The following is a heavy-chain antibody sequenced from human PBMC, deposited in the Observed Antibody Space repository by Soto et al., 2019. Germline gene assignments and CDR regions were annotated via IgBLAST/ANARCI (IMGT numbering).Heavy chain of an antibody. CDR1: GFTFDDYA. CDR3: AKTPGHDYGDYFDY. V-gene: IGHV3-9*01. Sequence: GGSLRLSCAASGFTFDDYAMHWVRQAPGKGLEWVSGISWNSGSIGYADSVKGRFTISRDNAKNSLYLQMNSLRAEDTALYYCAKTPGHDYGDYFDYWGQGTLVTVSS. CDR2: ISWNSGSI. J-gene: IGHJ4*02. D-gene: IGHD4-17*01.